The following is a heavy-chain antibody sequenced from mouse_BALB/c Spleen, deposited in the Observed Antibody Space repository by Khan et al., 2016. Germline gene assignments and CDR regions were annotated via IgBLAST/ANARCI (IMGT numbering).Heavy chain of an antibody. J-gene: IGHJ2*01. CDR3: GRSYGSSYTAFDY. V-gene: IGHV1-37*01. D-gene: IGHD1-1*01. CDR1: GYSFTGYV. CDR2: INPYNGDT. Sequence: VQLQQSGPELVKPGASVKISCKASGYSFTGYVMNWVKQSHGKSLEWMGRINPYNGDTSYNQKFKGKATLTVDKSSSTAHMELLSLTSEDSADYYCGRSYGSSYTAFDYCGQSATLTVSS.